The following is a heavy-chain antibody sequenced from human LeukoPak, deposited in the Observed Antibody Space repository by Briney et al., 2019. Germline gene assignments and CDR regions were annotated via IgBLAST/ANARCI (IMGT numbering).Heavy chain of an antibody. V-gene: IGHV4-39*01. CDR1: GGSISSSSYY. CDR2: IYHSGST. Sequence: PSETLSLTCTVSGGSISSSSYYWGWIRQPPGKGLEWIGSIYHSGSTYYNPSLKSRVTISVDTSKNQFSLKLSSVTAADTAVYYCARQNSLIAVAGYFDYWGQGTLVTVSS. D-gene: IGHD6-19*01. J-gene: IGHJ4*02. CDR3: ARQNSLIAVAGYFDY.